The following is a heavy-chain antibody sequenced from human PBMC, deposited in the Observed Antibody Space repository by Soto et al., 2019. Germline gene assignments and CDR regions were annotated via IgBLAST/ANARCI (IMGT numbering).Heavy chain of an antibody. CDR1: GGTFSSYA. V-gene: IGHV1-69*13. CDR2: IIPIFGTA. CDR3: ARGVVEQWLVLWFDP. Sequence: SVKVSCKASGGTFSSYAISWVRQAPGQGLEWMGGIIPIFGTANYAQKFQGRVTITADESTSTAYMELSSLRSEDTAVYYCARGVVEQWLVLWFDPWGQGTLVTVSS. D-gene: IGHD6-19*01. J-gene: IGHJ5*02.